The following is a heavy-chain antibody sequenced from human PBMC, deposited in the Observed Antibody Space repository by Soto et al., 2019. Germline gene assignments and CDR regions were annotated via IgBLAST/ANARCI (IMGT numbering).Heavy chain of an antibody. J-gene: IGHJ4*02. V-gene: IGHV3-30*18. CDR2: ITHDGYNR. CDR1: GFAFSYYG. D-gene: IGHD6-6*01. Sequence: QVQLVESGGSVVQPGGSRRLSCAASGFAFSYYGLHWFRQAPGKGLEWLALITHDGYNRYYADSVKGRFTTARDNSKNTIFLQMNSLKSEDTAVYYCAKGGSFDIWGQGTPVTVSS. CDR3: AKGGSFDI.